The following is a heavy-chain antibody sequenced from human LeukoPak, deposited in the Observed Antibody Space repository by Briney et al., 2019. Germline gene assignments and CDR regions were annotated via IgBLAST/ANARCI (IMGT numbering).Heavy chain of an antibody. CDR1: GGSFSGYY. CDR2: INHSGST. Sequence: SETLSLTCAVYGGSFSGYYWSWIRQPPGKGLEWIGEINHSGSTNYNPSLKSRVTISVDTSKNQFSLKLSSVTAADTAVYYCARPRGGYYPYYFDYWGQGTLVTVSS. CDR3: ARPRGGYYPYYFDY. J-gene: IGHJ4*02. V-gene: IGHV4-34*01. D-gene: IGHD3-22*01.